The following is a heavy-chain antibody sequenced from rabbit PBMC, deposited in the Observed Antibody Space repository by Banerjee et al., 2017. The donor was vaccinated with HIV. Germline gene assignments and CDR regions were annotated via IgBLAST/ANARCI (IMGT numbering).Heavy chain of an antibody. Sequence: QEQVEESGGDLVKPEGSLTLTCTASGFSFSSSYWICWVRQAPGKGLEWIACIYVGSTGGTYYATWAKGRFTTSRASSTTVTLQMTSLTAADTATYFCARDDYGDYPFNLWGPGTLVTVS. CDR3: ARDDYGDYPFNL. D-gene: IGHD2-1*01. V-gene: IGHV1S45*01. J-gene: IGHJ4*01. CDR2: IYVGSTGGT. CDR1: GFSFSSSYW.